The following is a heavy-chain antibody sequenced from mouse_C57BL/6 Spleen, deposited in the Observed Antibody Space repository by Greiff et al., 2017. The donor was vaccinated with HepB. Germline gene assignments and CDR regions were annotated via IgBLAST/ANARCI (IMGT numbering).Heavy chain of an antibody. V-gene: IGHV1-55*01. Sequence: QVQLQQPGAELVKPGASVKMSCKASGYTFTSYWITWVKQRPGQGLEWIGDIYPGSGSTNYNEKFKSKATLTVDTSSSTAYMQLSSLTSEDSAVYYCAISYDYDVGGYAMDYWGQGTSVTVSS. CDR3: AISYDYDVGGYAMDY. CDR2: IYPGSGST. D-gene: IGHD2-4*01. J-gene: IGHJ4*01. CDR1: GYTFTSYW.